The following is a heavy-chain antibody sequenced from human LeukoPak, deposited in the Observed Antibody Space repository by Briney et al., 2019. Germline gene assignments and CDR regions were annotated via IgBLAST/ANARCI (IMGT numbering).Heavy chain of an antibody. CDR3: ARDGAAMLSPYAMDV. CDR2: IYTSGST. CDR1: GGSISSGSYY. D-gene: IGHD3-16*01. V-gene: IGHV4-61*02. J-gene: IGHJ6*02. Sequence: SETLSLTCTVSGGSISSGSYYWSWIRQPAGKGLEWIGRIYTSGSTNYNPSLKSRVTISVDTSKNQFSLKLNSVTAADTALYYCARDGAAMLSPYAMDVWGQGSTVTVSS.